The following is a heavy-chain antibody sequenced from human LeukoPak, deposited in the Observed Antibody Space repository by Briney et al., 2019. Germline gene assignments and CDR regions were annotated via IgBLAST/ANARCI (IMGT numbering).Heavy chain of an antibody. CDR2: ISGSGDST. CDR1: GFTFSSYA. D-gene: IGHD3-3*01. V-gene: IGHV3-23*01. Sequence: GGSLRLSCAASGFTFSSYAMSWVRQAPGKGLEWVSAISGSGDSTYYADSVKGRFTVSRDNFKNKLYLQMNSLRAEDTAVYYCTKDSFTIFGVVNYFDYWGQGTLVTVSS. J-gene: IGHJ4*02. CDR3: TKDSFTIFGVVNYFDY.